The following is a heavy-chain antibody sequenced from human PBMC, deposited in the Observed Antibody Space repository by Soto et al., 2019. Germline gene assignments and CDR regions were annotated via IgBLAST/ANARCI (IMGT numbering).Heavy chain of an antibody. J-gene: IGHJ4*02. D-gene: IGHD3-3*01. V-gene: IGHV3-30*18. CDR1: GFTFSSYG. Sequence: GGSLRLSCAASGFTFSSYGMHWVRQAPGKGLEWVAVISYDGSNKYYADSVKGRFTISRDNSKNTLYLQMNSLRAEDTAVYYCAKDRLLLEWLFDYWGQGTLVTVSS. CDR3: AKDRLLLEWLFDY. CDR2: ISYDGSNK.